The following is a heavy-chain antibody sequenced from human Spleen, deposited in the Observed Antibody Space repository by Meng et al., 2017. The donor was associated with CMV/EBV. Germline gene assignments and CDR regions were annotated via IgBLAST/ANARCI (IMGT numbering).Heavy chain of an antibody. CDR1: GFAFSSYW. V-gene: IGHV3-74*01. J-gene: IGHJ3*02. CDR2: INSDVSST. D-gene: IGHD6-19*01. Sequence: GGPLRLSCAASGFAFSSYWMHWVRQAPGKGLVWISRINSDVSSTSYADSVKGRFTISRDNAKNTLSLQMNSLRAEDTAVYYCVRESSGWYDDAFDIWGQGTMVTVSS. CDR3: VRESSGWYDDAFDI.